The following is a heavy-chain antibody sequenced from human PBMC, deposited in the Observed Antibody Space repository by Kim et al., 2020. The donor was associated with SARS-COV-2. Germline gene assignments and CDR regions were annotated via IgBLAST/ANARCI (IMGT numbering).Heavy chain of an antibody. CDR2: ISSNGGST. Sequence: GGSLRLSCAASGFTFSSYAMHWVRQAPGKGLEYVSVISSNGGSTYYANSVKGRFTISRDNSKNTLYLQMGSLRAEDMAVYYCARDIGGFWSGFDYYYGMDVWGQGTTVNVSS. J-gene: IGHJ6*02. V-gene: IGHV3-64*01. D-gene: IGHD3-3*01. CDR1: GFTFSSYA. CDR3: ARDIGGFWSGFDYYYGMDV.